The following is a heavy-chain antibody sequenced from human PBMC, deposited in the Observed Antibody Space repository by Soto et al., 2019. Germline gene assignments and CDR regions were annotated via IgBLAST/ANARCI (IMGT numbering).Heavy chain of an antibody. Sequence: PSETLSLTCAVYGGSFSGYYWSWIRQPPGKGLEWIGEINHSGSTNYNPSLKSRVTISVDTSKNQFSLKLSSVTAADTAVYYCESRDWNWTSYYYGMDVWGQGTTVTVSS. J-gene: IGHJ6*02. CDR3: ESRDWNWTSYYYGMDV. V-gene: IGHV4-34*01. CDR2: INHSGST. CDR1: GGSFSGYY. D-gene: IGHD1-7*01.